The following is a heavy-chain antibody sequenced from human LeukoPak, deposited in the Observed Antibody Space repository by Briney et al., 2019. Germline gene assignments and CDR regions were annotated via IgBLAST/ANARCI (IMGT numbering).Heavy chain of an antibody. CDR3: VKALIDY. V-gene: IGHV3-64D*09. Sequence: GGSLRLSCSASGFXFSSYAIHWVRQAPGKGLEYVSAISSNVGSTYYADSVKGRFTISRDNFKNTLYLQMSSLRAEDTAVYYCVKALIDYWGQGTLVTVSS. J-gene: IGHJ4*02. CDR1: GFXFSSYA. D-gene: IGHD3-22*01. CDR2: ISSNVGST.